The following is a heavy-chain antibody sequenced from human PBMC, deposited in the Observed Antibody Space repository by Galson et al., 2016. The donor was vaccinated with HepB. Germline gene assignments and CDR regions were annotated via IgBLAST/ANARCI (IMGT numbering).Heavy chain of an antibody. CDR2: ITGSGGST. J-gene: IGHJ4*02. D-gene: IGHD4-11*01. CDR1: GFTFSSYT. Sequence: SLRLSCAASGFTFSSYTMRWVRQAPGKGLEWVSAITGSGGSTYYTDSVKGRFTISRDNSKTTLYLQMNSLRAEDTAVYYCAHPRTPTTSYFDYWGQGTLVTVSS. CDR3: AHPRTPTTSYFDY. V-gene: IGHV3-23*01.